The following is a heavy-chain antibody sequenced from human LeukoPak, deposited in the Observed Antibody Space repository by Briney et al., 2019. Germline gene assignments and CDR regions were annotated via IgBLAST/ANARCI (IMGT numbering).Heavy chain of an antibody. Sequence: ASVKVSCKASGYTFIDYYIHWVRQAPGEGLEWMGWINPNSGGTNYAQKFQGRVTMTRDTSISTAYMEVTWLTSDDTALYYCARAPYCDSASCYTGYNWFNPWGQGTLVTVSS. CDR2: INPNSGGT. CDR1: GYTFIDYY. D-gene: IGHD2-2*02. CDR3: ARAPYCDSASCYTGYNWFNP. J-gene: IGHJ5*02. V-gene: IGHV1-2*02.